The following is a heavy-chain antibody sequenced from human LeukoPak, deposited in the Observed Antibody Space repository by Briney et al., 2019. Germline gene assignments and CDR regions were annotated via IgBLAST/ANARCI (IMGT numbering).Heavy chain of an antibody. CDR3: AKRMGPSIAATDLDY. Sequence: RGSLRLSCAASGFTFSDYGMNWVRQAPGKGLEWVAVISHDGNNKYYADSVKGRFTLSRDNSKNTLYLQMNSLRPEDTAVYYCAKRMGPSIAATDLDYWGQGTLVTVSS. D-gene: IGHD6-13*01. V-gene: IGHV3-30*18. J-gene: IGHJ4*02. CDR1: GFTFSDYG. CDR2: ISHDGNNK.